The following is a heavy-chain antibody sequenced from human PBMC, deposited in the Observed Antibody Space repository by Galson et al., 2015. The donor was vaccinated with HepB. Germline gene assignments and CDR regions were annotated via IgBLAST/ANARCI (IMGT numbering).Heavy chain of an antibody. CDR3: ATISWGSSWDY. V-gene: IGHV3-11*06. J-gene: IGHJ4*02. CDR1: GFTFSDYY. Sequence: SLRLSCAASGFTFSDYYMSWIRQAPGKGLEWVSYISSSSSYTNYADSVKGRFTISRDNAKNSLYLQMNSLRAEDTAVYYCATISWGSSWDYWGQGTLVTVSS. D-gene: IGHD6-13*01. CDR2: ISSSSSYT.